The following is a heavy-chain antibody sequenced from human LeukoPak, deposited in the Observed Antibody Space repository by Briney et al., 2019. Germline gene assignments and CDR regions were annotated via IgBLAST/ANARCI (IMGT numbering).Heavy chain of an antibody. V-gene: IGHV3-53*01. CDR1: GFTVSSNY. Sequence: PGGSLRLSCAASGFTVSSNYMSWVRQAPGKGLEWVSVIYSGGTTYYADSVKGRFIISRDSSKNTLYLQMNSLRAEDTAVYYCARGIAVAGRFDYWGQGTLVTVSS. J-gene: IGHJ4*02. D-gene: IGHD6-19*01. CDR2: IYSGGTT. CDR3: ARGIAVAGRFDY.